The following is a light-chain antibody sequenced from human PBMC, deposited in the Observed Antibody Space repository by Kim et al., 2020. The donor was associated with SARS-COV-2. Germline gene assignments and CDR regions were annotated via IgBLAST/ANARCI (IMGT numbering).Light chain of an antibody. CDR3: AAWDDSPDGYVV. V-gene: IGLV1-44*01. J-gene: IGLJ2*01. Sequence: QRVSISCSGSTSNIETNTVNWYQQLPGAAPKLLIHTNNQRPSGVPDRFSVSRFGTSASLTISGLQSEDEADYFCAAWDDSPDGYVVFGGGTQLTVL. CDR2: TNN. CDR1: TSNIETNT.